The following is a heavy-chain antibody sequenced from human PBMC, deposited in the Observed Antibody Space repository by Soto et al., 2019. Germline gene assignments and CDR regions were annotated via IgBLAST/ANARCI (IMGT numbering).Heavy chain of an antibody. CDR2: IYYSGST. CDR3: ARVNWNGSGRSYYYGMDV. D-gene: IGHD1-1*01. J-gene: IGHJ6*02. V-gene: IGHV4-30-4*08. CDR1: GGSISSGDYY. Sequence: SETLSLTCTVSGGSISSGDYYWSWIRQPPGKGLEWIGYIYYSGSTYYNPSLKSRVTISVDTSKNQFSLKLSSVTAADTAVYYCARVNWNGSGRSYYYGMDVWGQGTLVTVSS.